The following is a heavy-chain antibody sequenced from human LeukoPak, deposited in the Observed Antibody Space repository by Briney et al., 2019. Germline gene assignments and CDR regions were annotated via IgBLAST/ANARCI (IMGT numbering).Heavy chain of an antibody. CDR2: MNPNSGNT. J-gene: IGHJ4*02. Sequence: ASVKVSCKASGYTFTSYDINWGRQATGQGLEWMGWMNPNSGNTGYAQKFQGRGTMTRNTSISTAYMELSSLRSEDTAVYYCARDTSTLYSSAGWDYWGQGTLVTVSS. V-gene: IGHV1-8*01. CDR3: ARDTSTLYSSAGWDY. CDR1: GYTFTSYD. D-gene: IGHD6-19*01.